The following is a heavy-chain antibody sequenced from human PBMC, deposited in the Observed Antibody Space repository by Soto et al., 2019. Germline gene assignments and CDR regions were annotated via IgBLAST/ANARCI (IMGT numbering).Heavy chain of an antibody. D-gene: IGHD2-2*01. V-gene: IGHV1-69*02. CDR2: IIPILGIA. CDR3: ASNYCSSTSCYSDNNWFDP. J-gene: IGHJ5*02. Sequence: ASVKVSCKASGGTFSSYTISWVRQAPGQGLEWMGRIIPILGIANYAQKFQGRVTITADKSTSTAYMELSSLRSEDTAVYYCASNYCSSTSCYSDNNWFDPWGQGTLVTVSS. CDR1: GGTFSSYT.